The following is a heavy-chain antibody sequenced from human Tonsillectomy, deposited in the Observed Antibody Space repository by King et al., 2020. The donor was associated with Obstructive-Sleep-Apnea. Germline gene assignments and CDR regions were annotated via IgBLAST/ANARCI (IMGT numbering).Heavy chain of an antibody. CDR2: IIPIFGTA. CDR3: AASPGLAAADYYFDY. D-gene: IGHD6-13*01. Sequence: QLVQSGAEVKKPGSSVKVSCKASGGTFSRYAISWVRQAPGQGLEWMGGIIPIFGTANYAQKFQGRVTITADESTSTAYMELSILRSEDTAVYYCAASPGLAAADYYFDYWGQGTLVTVSS. J-gene: IGHJ4*02. V-gene: IGHV1-69*01. CDR1: GGTFSRYA.